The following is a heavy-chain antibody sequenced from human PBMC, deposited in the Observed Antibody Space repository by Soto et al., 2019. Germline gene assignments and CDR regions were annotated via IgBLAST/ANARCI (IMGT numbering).Heavy chain of an antibody. J-gene: IGHJ4*02. V-gene: IGHV3-30*18. Sequence: VQLVESGGGVVQPGRSLRLSCAASGFTFSSYGMHWVRQAPGKGLEWVAVISYDGSNKYYADSVKGRFTISRDNSKNTLYLQMNSLRAEDTAVYYCAKEEGGKGIAAAGLDYWGQGTLVTVSS. CDR2: ISYDGSNK. CDR1: GFTFSSYG. CDR3: AKEEGGKGIAAAGLDY. D-gene: IGHD6-13*01.